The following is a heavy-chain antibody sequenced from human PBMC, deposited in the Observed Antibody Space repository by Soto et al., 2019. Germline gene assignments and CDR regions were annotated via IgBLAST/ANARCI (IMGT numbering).Heavy chain of an antibody. J-gene: IGHJ4*02. Sequence: SVEVSCKASGGTFSSYAMSWVRQAPGQGHEWMGGIIPIFGTANYAQKFQGRVTITADKSTSTAYMELSSLRSEDTAVYYCARDRYPYYDFWSGYYRCFDYWGQGTLVTVSS. V-gene: IGHV1-69*06. CDR2: IIPIFGTA. CDR3: ARDRYPYYDFWSGYYRCFDY. D-gene: IGHD3-3*01. CDR1: GGTFSSYA.